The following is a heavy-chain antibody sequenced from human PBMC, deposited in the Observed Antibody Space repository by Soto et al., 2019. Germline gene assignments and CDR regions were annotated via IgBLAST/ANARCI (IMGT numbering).Heavy chain of an antibody. CDR3: ARGWIGDLNDAFDI. V-gene: IGHV3-74*01. CDR2: INIYGSST. CDR1: GFTFSRYW. J-gene: IGHJ3*02. Sequence: LRLSCAASGFTFSRYWMHWVRQAPGKGLVWVSRINIYGSSTDYADSVKGRFTISRDNAKNTLYLQMNSLRVEDTAVYYCARGWIGDLNDAFDIWGQGTMVTVSS. D-gene: IGHD2-2*03.